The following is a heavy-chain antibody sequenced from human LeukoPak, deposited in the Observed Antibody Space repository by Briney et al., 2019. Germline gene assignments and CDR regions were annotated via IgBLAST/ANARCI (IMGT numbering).Heavy chain of an antibody. D-gene: IGHD3-22*01. V-gene: IGHV1-69*04. J-gene: IGHJ4*02. CDR1: GGTFSSYA. Sequence: SVKVSCKASGGTFSSYAISWVRQAPGQGLEWMGRIIPILGIANYAQKFQGRVTITADKSTSTAYMELSSLRSEDTAVYYCARDQGYYYDSSGYYYAYWGQGTLVTVSS. CDR2: IIPILGIA. CDR3: ARDQGYYYDSSGYYYAY.